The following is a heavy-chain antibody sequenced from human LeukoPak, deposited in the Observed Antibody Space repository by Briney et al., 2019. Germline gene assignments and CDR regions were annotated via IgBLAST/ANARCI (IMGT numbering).Heavy chain of an antibody. CDR2: INSDGSST. V-gene: IGHV3-74*01. Sequence: PGGSLRLSCAASGFTFSSYWMHWVRHAPGKGLVWVSRINSDGSSTSYADSVKGRFTISRDNAKNTLYLQMNSLRAEDTAVYYCARALQAIVVVPAAIGYWGQGTLVTVSS. CDR1: GFTFSSYW. CDR3: ARALQAIVVVPAAIGY. D-gene: IGHD2-2*02. J-gene: IGHJ4*02.